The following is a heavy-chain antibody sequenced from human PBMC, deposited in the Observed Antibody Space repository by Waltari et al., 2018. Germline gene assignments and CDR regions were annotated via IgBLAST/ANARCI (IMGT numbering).Heavy chain of an antibody. CDR1: GYSISSGYY. Sequence: QVQLQESGPGLVKPSETLSLTCAVSGYSISSGYYWGWIRQPPGKGLEWIGSIYHSGSTYYNPSLKSRVTISVDTSKNQFSLKLSSVTAADTAVYYCARQTLGGGVGYWGQGTLVIVSS. CDR3: ARQTLGGGVGY. CDR2: IYHSGST. J-gene: IGHJ4*02. V-gene: IGHV4-38-2*01. D-gene: IGHD2-15*01.